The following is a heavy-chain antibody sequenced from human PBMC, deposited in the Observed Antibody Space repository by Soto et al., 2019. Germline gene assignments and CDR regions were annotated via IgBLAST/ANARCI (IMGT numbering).Heavy chain of an antibody. D-gene: IGHD6-6*01. J-gene: IGHJ4*02. V-gene: IGHV3-11*01. Sequence: GGSLRLSCAASGFTFSDYYMNWIRQAPGKGLEWVSYISSGAITIYYADSVKGRFTISRDNAKNSLYLQMNSLRAEDTAVYYCAGQYSSSSVEFWGQGTMVTVP. CDR2: ISSGAITI. CDR3: AGQYSSSSVEF. CDR1: GFTFSDYY.